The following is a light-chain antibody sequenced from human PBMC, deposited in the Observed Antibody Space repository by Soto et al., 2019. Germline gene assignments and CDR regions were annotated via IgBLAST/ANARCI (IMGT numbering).Light chain of an antibody. CDR2: AAS. J-gene: IGKJ1*01. CDR3: QNYNTAPQT. Sequence: DIQMTQSPSSLSASVGDRVTITCRASQGILDYVAWFQQKPGKAPRLLIYAASTLHSGVPSRFSGSGSGTDFTLTISSLQPEDVATYYGQNYNTAPQTFGQGTKVEIK. CDR1: QGILDY. V-gene: IGKV1-27*01.